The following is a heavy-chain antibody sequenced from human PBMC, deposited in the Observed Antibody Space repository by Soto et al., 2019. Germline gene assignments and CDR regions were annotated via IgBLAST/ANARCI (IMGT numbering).Heavy chain of an antibody. J-gene: IGHJ3*02. D-gene: IGHD2-15*01. Sequence: GESLKISCKGSGYSFTSYWIGWVRQMPGKGLEWMGIIYPGDSDTRYSPSFQGQVTISADKSISTAYLQWSSLKASDTAMYYCARVSCSGGSCYVAFDIWGKGKMVTVSS. V-gene: IGHV5-51*01. CDR1: GYSFTSYW. CDR2: IYPGDSDT. CDR3: ARVSCSGGSCYVAFDI.